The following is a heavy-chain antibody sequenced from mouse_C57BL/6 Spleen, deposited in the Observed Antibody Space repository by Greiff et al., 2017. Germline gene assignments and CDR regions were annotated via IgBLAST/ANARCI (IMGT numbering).Heavy chain of an antibody. CDR2: IRNKANGYTT. J-gene: IGHJ3*01. V-gene: IGHV7-3*01. CDR1: GFTFTDYY. D-gene: IGHD1-1*01. Sequence: EVQGVESGGGLVQPGGSLSLSCAASGFTFTDYYMSWVRQPPGKALEWLGFIRNKANGYTTEYSASVKGRFTISRDNSQSILYLQMNALRAEDSATYYCARYDTTVVAPFAYWGQGTLVTVSA. CDR3: ARYDTTVVAPFAY.